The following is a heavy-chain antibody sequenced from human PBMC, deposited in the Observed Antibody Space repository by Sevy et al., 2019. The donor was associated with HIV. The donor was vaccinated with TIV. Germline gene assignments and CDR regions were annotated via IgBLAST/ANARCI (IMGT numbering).Heavy chain of an antibody. Sequence: GGSLRLSCAASGFTFSDYYMNWVRQAPGKGLERVSSISSRSSYIHYADSVRGRFTISRDNAKNSLYLQMNSLRVDHTAVYFCARDGGCSSTSCLLYFDSWGQGALVTVSS. J-gene: IGHJ4*02. CDR1: GFTFSDYY. CDR3: ARDGGCSSTSCLLYFDS. D-gene: IGHD2-2*01. CDR2: ISSRSSYI. V-gene: IGHV3-21*01.